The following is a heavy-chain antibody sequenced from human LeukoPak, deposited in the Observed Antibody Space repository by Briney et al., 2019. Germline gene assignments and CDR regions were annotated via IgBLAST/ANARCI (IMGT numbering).Heavy chain of an antibody. CDR2: INDRGRT. CDR3: ARDPTTVTSLPYYFDF. V-gene: IGHV4-34*01. CDR1: GGSFSGYH. Sequence: SETLSLTCAVHGGSFSGYHWNWIRQSRSKGLEWIGEINDRGRTNYNPSLESRVTLSVDTSKKEFSLKLSAVTAADTAVYYCARDPTTVTSLPYYFDFWGQGTLVSVSS. J-gene: IGHJ4*02. D-gene: IGHD4-17*01.